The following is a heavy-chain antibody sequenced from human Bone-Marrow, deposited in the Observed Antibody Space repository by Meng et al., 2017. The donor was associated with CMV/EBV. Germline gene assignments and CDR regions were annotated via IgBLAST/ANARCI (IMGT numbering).Heavy chain of an antibody. CDR2: ISSSSSYI. CDR3: ARDCSSTSCYTD. J-gene: IGHJ4*02. V-gene: IGHV3-21*01. D-gene: IGHD2-2*02. CDR1: GFTFSSYS. Sequence: GGSLRLSCAASGFTFSSYSMNWVRQAPGKGLEWVSSISSSSSYIYYADSVKGRFTISRDNAKNSLYLQMNSLRAEDTAGYYCARDCSSTSCYTDWGQGTLVTVSS.